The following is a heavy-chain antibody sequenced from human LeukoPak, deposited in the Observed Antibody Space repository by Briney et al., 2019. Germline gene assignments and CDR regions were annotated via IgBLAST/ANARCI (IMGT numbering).Heavy chain of an antibody. Sequence: ASVKVSCKASGYTFTSYDINRVRQATGQGLEWMGWMNPNSGNTGYAQKFQGRVTMARNTSISTAYMELSSLRSEDTAVYYCAGAQGYYGMDVWGQGTTVTVSS. V-gene: IGHV1-8*01. J-gene: IGHJ6*02. CDR3: AGAQGYYGMDV. CDR2: MNPNSGNT. CDR1: GYTFTSYD.